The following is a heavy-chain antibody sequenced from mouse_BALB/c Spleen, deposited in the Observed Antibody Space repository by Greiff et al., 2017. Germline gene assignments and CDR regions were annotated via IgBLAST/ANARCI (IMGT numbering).Heavy chain of an antibody. CDR2: INSNGGST. Sequence: EVKLVESGGGLVKLGGSLKLSCAASGFTFSSYYMSWVRQTPEKRLELVAAINSNGGSTYYPDTVKGRFTISRDNAKNTLYLQMSSLKSEDTALYYCARHEDGYYTFAYWGQGTLVTVSA. V-gene: IGHV5-6-2*01. CDR1: GFTFSSYY. D-gene: IGHD2-3*01. CDR3: ARHEDGYYTFAY. J-gene: IGHJ3*01.